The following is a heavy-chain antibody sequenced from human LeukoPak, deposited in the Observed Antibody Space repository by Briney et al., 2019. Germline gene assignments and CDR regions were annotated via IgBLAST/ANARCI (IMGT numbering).Heavy chain of an antibody. CDR2: VYYSGRT. CDR1: GSSISTYY. J-gene: IGHJ6*02. Sequence: PSETLSLTCTVSGSSISTYYWSWIRQLPGKGLEWIGYVYYSGRTNYNPSLKSRVTISVDTSKNQFSLKLSSVTAADTAVYYCARTLSESYYYYGMDVWGQGTTVTVSS. V-gene: IGHV4-59*01. D-gene: IGHD1-26*01. CDR3: ARTLSESYYYYGMDV.